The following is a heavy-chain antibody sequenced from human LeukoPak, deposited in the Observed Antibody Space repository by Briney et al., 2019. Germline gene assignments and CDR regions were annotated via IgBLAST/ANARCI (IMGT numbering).Heavy chain of an antibody. CDR1: GLTFRNVW. Sequence: GGSLRLSCVVSGLTFRNVWMTWVRQAPGKGLEWVGRTKSKNDGGTTDYAAPVKGRFTISRDDSKNTLYLQMNSLKTEDTAVYYCTTDLGIAVAGTSDYWGQGTLVTVSS. D-gene: IGHD6-19*01. CDR3: TTDLGIAVAGTSDY. J-gene: IGHJ4*02. V-gene: IGHV3-15*01. CDR2: TKSKNDGGTT.